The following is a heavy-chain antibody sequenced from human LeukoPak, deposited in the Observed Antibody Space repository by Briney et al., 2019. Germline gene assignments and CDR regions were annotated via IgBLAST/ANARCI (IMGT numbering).Heavy chain of an antibody. CDR3: ARAPNYGDYPYYFDY. V-gene: IGHV4-31*03. CDR2: IYYSRST. J-gene: IGHJ4*02. D-gene: IGHD4-17*01. Sequence: SETLSLTCTVSGGSISSGGYYWSWIRQHPGKGLEWIGYIYYSRSTYYNPSLKSRVSISVDTSKNQFSLKLSSVTAADTAVYYCARAPNYGDYPYYFDYWGQGTLVTVSS. CDR1: GGSISSGGYY.